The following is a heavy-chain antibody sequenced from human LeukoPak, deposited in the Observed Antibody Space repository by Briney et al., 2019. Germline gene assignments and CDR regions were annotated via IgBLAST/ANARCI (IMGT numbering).Heavy chain of an antibody. V-gene: IGHV1-18*04. D-gene: IGHD3-3*01. CDR1: GYTFTGYY. Sequence: ASVKVSCKASGYTFTGYYMDWVRQAPGQGLEWMGWINPNSGNTNYAQKLQGRVTMTTDTSTSTAYMEPRSLRSDDTAVYYCARVSGEITIFGVVEYYFDYWGQGTLVTVSS. J-gene: IGHJ4*02. CDR2: INPNSGNT. CDR3: ARVSGEITIFGVVEYYFDY.